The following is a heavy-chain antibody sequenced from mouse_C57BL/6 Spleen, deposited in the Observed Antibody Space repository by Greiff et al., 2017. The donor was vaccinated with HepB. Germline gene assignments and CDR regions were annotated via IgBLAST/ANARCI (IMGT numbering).Heavy chain of an antibody. CDR3: ARLKPLDSSGFPYAMDY. D-gene: IGHD3-2*02. CDR2: INPSTGGT. Sequence: VQLKQSGPELVKPGASVKISCKASGYSFTGYYMNWVKQSPEKSLEWIGEINPSTGGTTYNQKFKAKATLTVDKSSSTAYMQLKSLTSEDSAVYYCARLKPLDSSGFPYAMDYWGQGTSVTVSS. V-gene: IGHV1-42*01. CDR1: GYSFTGYY. J-gene: IGHJ4*01.